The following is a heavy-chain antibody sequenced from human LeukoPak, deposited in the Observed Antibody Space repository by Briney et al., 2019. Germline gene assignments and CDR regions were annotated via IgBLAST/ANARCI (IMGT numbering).Heavy chain of an antibody. CDR3: ARGWNYAFRFDY. CDR1: GFTFSDYW. Sequence: GGSLRLSCAASGFTFSDYWMAWVRQARGKGLEWVAHIKQDGSERYYGDSVKGRFTIPRDNANNLVYLQMNSLGAGDTAVYYCARGWNYAFRFDYWGEGTRVTVSS. D-gene: IGHD1-7*01. V-gene: IGHV3-7*01. J-gene: IGHJ4*02. CDR2: IKQDGSER.